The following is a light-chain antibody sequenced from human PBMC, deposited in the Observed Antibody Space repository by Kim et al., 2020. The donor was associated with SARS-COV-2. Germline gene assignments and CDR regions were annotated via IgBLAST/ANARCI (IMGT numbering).Light chain of an antibody. CDR3: QQFASSPYT. Sequence: EIVLTQSPDTLSLSPGGRATVSCRASQTVISNSLAWYQQRPGQAPRVLIYATSSRAVDIPDRFGGSGSGTDFTLTISRVEPEDFAVYYCQQFASSPYTFGQGTKLEI. J-gene: IGKJ2*01. CDR2: ATS. CDR1: QTVISNS. V-gene: IGKV3-20*01.